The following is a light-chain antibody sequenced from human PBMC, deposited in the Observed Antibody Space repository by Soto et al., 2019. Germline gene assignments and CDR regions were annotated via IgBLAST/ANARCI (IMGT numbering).Light chain of an antibody. Sequence: QSVLTQPASVSGSPGQSITISCTGTSSDVGAYNYVSWYQQHPGKAPKFMIYDVTNRPSGVSNRFSGSKSGNTASLTISGLQAEYEADYYCSSYTSSSTLVVFGTGTKLTVL. CDR3: SSYTSSSTLVV. J-gene: IGLJ1*01. V-gene: IGLV2-14*01. CDR2: DVT. CDR1: SSDVGAYNY.